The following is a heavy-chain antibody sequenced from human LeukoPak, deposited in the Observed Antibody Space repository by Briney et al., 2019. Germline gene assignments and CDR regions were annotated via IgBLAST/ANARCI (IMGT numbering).Heavy chain of an antibody. J-gene: IGHJ5*02. Sequence: GGSLRLSCAASGFIFDDYGMSWVRQAPGKGLEWVSGINWNGGSTGYADSVKGRFTISRDNSKNTLYLQMNSLRAEDTAVYYCASRATVTTDRFWFDPWGQGTLVTVSS. CDR3: ASRATVTTDRFWFDP. D-gene: IGHD4-11*01. CDR2: INWNGGST. CDR1: GFIFDDYG. V-gene: IGHV3-20*04.